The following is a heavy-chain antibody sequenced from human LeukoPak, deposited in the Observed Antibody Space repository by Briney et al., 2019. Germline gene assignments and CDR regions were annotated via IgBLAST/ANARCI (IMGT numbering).Heavy chain of an antibody. Sequence: PGGSLRLSCAASGFTFSSFGMHWVRQAPGKGLEWVAVISYDGSNPYYADSVKGRFTISRDNSKNTLYLQMNSLRAEDTAVYYCAKDHYDYNGGTYRDFDYWGQGTLVTVSS. CDR1: GFTFSSFG. CDR3: AKDHYDYNGGTYRDFDY. D-gene: IGHD3-16*02. J-gene: IGHJ4*02. CDR2: ISYDGSNP. V-gene: IGHV3-30*18.